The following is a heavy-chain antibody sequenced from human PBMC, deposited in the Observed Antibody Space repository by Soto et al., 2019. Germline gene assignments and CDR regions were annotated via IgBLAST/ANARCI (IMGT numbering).Heavy chain of an antibody. Sequence: PGGSLRLSGAASGFTFSDYYMRWIRQAPGKGLEWVSYISSSGSTIYYADSVKGRFTISRDNAKNSLYLQMNSLRAEDTAVYYCARSGQLLSTFFDYWGQGTLVTVSS. CDR3: ARSGQLLSTFFDY. CDR1: GFTFSDYY. J-gene: IGHJ4*02. V-gene: IGHV3-11*01. D-gene: IGHD2-2*01. CDR2: ISSSGSTI.